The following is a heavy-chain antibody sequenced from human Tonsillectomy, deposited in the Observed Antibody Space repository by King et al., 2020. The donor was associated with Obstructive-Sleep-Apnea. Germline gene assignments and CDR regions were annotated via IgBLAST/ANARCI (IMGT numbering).Heavy chain of an antibody. CDR3: ARYCSGGSCYGYNWFDP. J-gene: IGHJ5*02. CDR1: GYTFTSDG. Sequence: QLVQSGAEVKKPGASVKVSCKASGYTFTSDGISWVRQAPGQGLEWMGWISAYNGNTNYAQKLQGRVTMTTDTSTSTAYIELRSLRSDDTAVYYCARYCSGGSCYGYNWFDPWGQGTLVTVSS. V-gene: IGHV1-18*01. CDR2: ISAYNGNT. D-gene: IGHD2-15*01.